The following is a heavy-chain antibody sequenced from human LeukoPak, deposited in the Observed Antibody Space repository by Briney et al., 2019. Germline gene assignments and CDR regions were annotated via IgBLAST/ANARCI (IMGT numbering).Heavy chain of an antibody. CDR2: ISYDGSNK. D-gene: IGHD3-22*01. Sequence: GGSLRLSCAASGFTFRSYAMHWVRQAPGKGLEWVSVISYDGSNKYYADSVKGRITISRDNTKNTVYLQMNSLRAEDTAVYYCARGLAYYYDSSAYFLDYWGQGTLVTVSS. V-gene: IGHV3-30*04. CDR3: ARGLAYYYDSSAYFLDY. J-gene: IGHJ4*02. CDR1: GFTFRSYA.